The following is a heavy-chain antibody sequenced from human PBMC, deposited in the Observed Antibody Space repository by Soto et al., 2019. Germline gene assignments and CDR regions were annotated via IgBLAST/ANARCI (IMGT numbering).Heavy chain of an antibody. Sequence: QVQLVQSGAEVRKPGASVKVSCKASGYTFSNFGLSWVRQAPGQGLEWMGWISDYNGNTHYAQKFQGRIIMTTDTSTRTAYVELRSLTSDDTAVYFCAREGYYSGSGTYSPPRYYGMDVWGPGTTVTVSS. J-gene: IGHJ6*02. V-gene: IGHV1-18*01. CDR1: GYTFSNFG. CDR2: ISDYNGNT. CDR3: AREGYYSGSGTYSPPRYYGMDV. D-gene: IGHD3-10*01.